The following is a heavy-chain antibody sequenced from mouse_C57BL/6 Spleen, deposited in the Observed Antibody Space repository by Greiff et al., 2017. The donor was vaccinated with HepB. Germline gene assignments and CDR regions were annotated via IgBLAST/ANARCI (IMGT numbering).Heavy chain of an antibody. D-gene: IGHD1-1*01. J-gene: IGHJ2*01. V-gene: IGHV5-17*01. Sequence: EVKLQESGGGLVKPGGSLKLSCAASGFTFSDYGMHWVRQAPEKGLEWVAYISSGSSTIYYADTVKGRFTISRDNAKNTLFLQMTSLRSEDTAMYYCARQVTTVVAPFFDYWGQGTTLTVSS. CDR3: ARQVTTVVAPFFDY. CDR1: GFTFSDYG. CDR2: ISSGSSTI.